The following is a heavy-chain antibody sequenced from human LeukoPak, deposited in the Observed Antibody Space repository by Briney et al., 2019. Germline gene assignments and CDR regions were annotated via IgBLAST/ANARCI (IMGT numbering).Heavy chain of an antibody. CDR1: GGSISSGGYH. CDR3: ARGEGYCTGGTCYQYYYGMDV. CDR2: IYYSGTT. Sequence: TSETLSLTCTVSGGSISSGGYHWTWIRQYPGKGLEWIGYIYYSGTTSYNPSLKSRVAISVDTSKNHFSLKLYSVTAADTAVYYCARGEGYCTGGTCYQYYYGMDVWGQGTTVTVSS. J-gene: IGHJ6*02. D-gene: IGHD2-15*01. V-gene: IGHV4-31*03.